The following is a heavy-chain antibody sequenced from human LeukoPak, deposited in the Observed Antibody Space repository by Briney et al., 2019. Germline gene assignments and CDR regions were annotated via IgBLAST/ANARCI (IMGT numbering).Heavy chain of an antibody. CDR1: GGSISSSSYY. J-gene: IGHJ4*02. D-gene: IGHD2-21*01. CDR3: ARDDCGGDCYSN. V-gene: IGHV4-39*02. CDR2: IYYSGST. Sequence: SETLSLTCTVSGGSISSSSYYWGWIRQPPGKGLEWIGSIYYSGSTYYNPSLKSRVTISVDTSKNQFSLKLSSVTAADTAVYYCARDDCGGDCYSNWGQGTLVTVSS.